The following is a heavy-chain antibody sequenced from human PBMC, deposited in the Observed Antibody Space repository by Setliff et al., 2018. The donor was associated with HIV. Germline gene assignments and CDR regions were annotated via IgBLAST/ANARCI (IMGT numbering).Heavy chain of an antibody. J-gene: IGHJ6*03. D-gene: IGHD2-2*01. CDR1: GGSISGYY. CDR3: VRGFCSSTTCYEDYYYMDV. V-gene: IGHV4-59*01. CDR2: ISYTGNT. Sequence: LSLTCTVSGGSISGYYWSWIRQPPGKGLEWIGTISYTGNTNYNPSLKSRVTLSGGMSENQLFLRLTSVTAADTAVYYCVRGFCSSTTCYEDYYYMDVWGKGSTVTVSS.